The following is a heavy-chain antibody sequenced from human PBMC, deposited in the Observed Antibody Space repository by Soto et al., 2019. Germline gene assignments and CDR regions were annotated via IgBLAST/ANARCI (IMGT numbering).Heavy chain of an antibody. CDR2: ISFDGDK. D-gene: IGHD2-8*02. V-gene: IGHV3-30*03. CDR1: GFDFSNSG. Sequence: QVKLVESGGGVVQPGTSLRLSCTASGFDFSNSGIQWVRQTPGKGLEWVALISFDGDKYYVDSVKGRFTISRDNPTNTVYLQMNRLRPEDTGVYYCARYYARGWCQFWGQGTLVTVSS. CDR3: ARYYARGWCQF. J-gene: IGHJ4*02.